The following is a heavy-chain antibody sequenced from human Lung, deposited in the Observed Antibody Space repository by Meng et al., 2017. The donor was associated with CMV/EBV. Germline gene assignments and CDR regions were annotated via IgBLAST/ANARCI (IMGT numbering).Heavy chain of an antibody. V-gene: IGHV1-69*10. D-gene: IGHD2/OR15-2a*01. CDR3: ARGRGNQPLFDF. Sequence: QVQWRQSGAEWKRPGSSVKVACKTSGGSFSTYTFSWVRQAPGQGLEWMGGLIPVLNKAKSAPRFQDRVTFTADETTTTAYMELSSLTFEDTAVYFCARGRGNQPLFDFWGQGTLVTVSS. CDR1: GGSFSTYT. CDR2: LIPVLNKA. J-gene: IGHJ4*02.